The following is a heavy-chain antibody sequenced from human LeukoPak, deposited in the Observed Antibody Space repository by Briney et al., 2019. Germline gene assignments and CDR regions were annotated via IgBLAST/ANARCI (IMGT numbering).Heavy chain of an antibody. CDR2: IYTSGST. CDR3: ASRVYCSSTSCSFDAFDI. D-gene: IGHD2-2*01. Sequence: SETLSLTCTVSGGSISSYYWSWIRQPAGKGLEWIGRIYTSGSTNYNPSLKSRVTMSVDTSKNQFSLKLGSVTAADTAVYYCASRVYCSSTSCSFDAFDIWGQGTMVTVSS. V-gene: IGHV4-4*07. J-gene: IGHJ3*02. CDR1: GGSISSYY.